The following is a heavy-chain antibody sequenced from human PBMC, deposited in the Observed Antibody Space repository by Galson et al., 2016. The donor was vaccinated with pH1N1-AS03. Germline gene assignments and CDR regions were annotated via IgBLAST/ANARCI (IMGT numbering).Heavy chain of an antibody. CDR2: INSDGSSA. J-gene: IGHJ4*02. Sequence: SLRFSCAATGFIFRSYWMHWVRQAPGKGLVWVSRINSDGSSAIYADSVMGRFTISRDNAKNTLYLQMDRLRAEDTAIYYCAREPYHPPYFDYWGLGTLVTVAS. CDR3: AREPYHPPYFDY. CDR1: GFIFRSYW. V-gene: IGHV3-74*01.